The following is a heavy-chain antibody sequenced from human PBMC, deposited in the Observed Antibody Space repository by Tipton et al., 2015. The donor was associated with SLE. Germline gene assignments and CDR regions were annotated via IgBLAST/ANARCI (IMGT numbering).Heavy chain of an antibody. CDR1: GGSISTYY. CDR3: ARGRRITMVRGVEFDY. Sequence: GLVKPSETLSLTCTVSGGSISTYYWSWIRQPPGKGLEWIGYIYYSGNTNYNPSLKSRVTISVDTSKNQFSLKLSSVTAADTAVYYCARGRRITMVRGVEFDYWGHGTLVTVSS. CDR2: IYYSGNT. V-gene: IGHV4-59*12. J-gene: IGHJ4*01. D-gene: IGHD3-10*01.